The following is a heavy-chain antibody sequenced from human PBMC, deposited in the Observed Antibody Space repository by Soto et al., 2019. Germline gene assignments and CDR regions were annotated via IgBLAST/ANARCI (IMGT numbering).Heavy chain of an antibody. CDR2: ISHDGINK. D-gene: IGHD2-2*01. V-gene: IGHV3-30-3*01. Sequence: QVLLVDSGGGVGQPGRSLRLSCAASGFTFSSYAMNWVRQAPGKGLEWVALISHDGINKYYADSVRGRFTISRDSSTNTLYLQMNSLSAADTSVYYCGRCTSTSCHLGSDYWGQGTLVTVSS. J-gene: IGHJ4*02. CDR3: GRCTSTSCHLGSDY. CDR1: GFTFSSYA.